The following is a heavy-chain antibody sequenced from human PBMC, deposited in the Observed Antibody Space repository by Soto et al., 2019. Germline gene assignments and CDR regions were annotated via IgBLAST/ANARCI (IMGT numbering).Heavy chain of an antibody. CDR1: GFTFSSYG. J-gene: IGHJ4*02. CDR2: IWYDGSNK. D-gene: IGHD4-17*01. V-gene: IGHV3-33*01. Sequence: QVQLVESGGGVVQPGRSLRLSCAASGFTFSSYGMHWVRQAPGKGLEWVAVIWYDGSNKYYADSVKGRFTISRDNSKNPLYLQMNSLRAEDTAVYYCARNSFSHDYGGNSLGDYWGQGTLVTVSS. CDR3: ARNSFSHDYGGNSLGDY.